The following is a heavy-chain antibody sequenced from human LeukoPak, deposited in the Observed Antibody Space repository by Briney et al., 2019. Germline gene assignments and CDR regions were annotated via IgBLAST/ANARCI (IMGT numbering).Heavy chain of an antibody. Sequence: GGSLRLSCAASGFIVKDYYMSWVRQAPGKGLEWVSVVYSGGDTYYTDSVKGRFTISRDDSKNTVSLQMVSLRAEDTAVYYCARGNAAMWFIDYWGQGTLVTVSS. J-gene: IGHJ4*02. D-gene: IGHD2-2*01. V-gene: IGHV3-66*01. CDR1: GFIVKDYY. CDR3: ARGNAAMWFIDY. CDR2: VYSGGDT.